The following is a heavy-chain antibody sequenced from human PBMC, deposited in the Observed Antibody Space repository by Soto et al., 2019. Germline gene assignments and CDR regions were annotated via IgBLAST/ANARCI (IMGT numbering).Heavy chain of an antibody. CDR2: ISSSSSYI. Sequence: EVQLVESGGGLVKPGGSLRLSCAASGFTFSSYSMNWVRQAPGKRLEWVSSISSSSSYIYYADSVKGRFTISRDNAKNSLYLQMNSLRAEDTAVYYCARDSHQNYSDFDYWGQGTLVTVSS. J-gene: IGHJ4*02. CDR1: GFTFSSYS. D-gene: IGHD2-15*01. V-gene: IGHV3-21*01. CDR3: ARDSHQNYSDFDY.